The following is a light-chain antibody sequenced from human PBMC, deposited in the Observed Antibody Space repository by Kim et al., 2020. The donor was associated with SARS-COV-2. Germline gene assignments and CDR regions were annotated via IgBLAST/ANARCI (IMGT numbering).Light chain of an antibody. V-gene: IGLV2-14*03. CDR2: DVS. J-gene: IGLJ2*01. CDR1: SSDVGGYNY. Sequence: QSALTQPASVSGSPGQSITISCTGTSSDVGGYNYVSWYQQHPVTAPKLMIYDVSNRPSGVSNRFSGSKSGNTASLTISGLQAEDEADYYCSSYTSSSTQVFGGGTQLTVL. CDR3: SSYTSSSTQV.